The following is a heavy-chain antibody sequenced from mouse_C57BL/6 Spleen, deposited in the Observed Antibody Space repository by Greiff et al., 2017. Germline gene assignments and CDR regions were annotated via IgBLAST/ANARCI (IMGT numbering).Heavy chain of an antibody. CDR1: SYAFSSYW. CDR2: IYPGDGDT. J-gene: IGHJ4*01. D-gene: IGHD5-5*01. CDR3: ARPYLHAMDY. Sequence: VKVVESGAELVKPGASVKISCKASSYAFSSYWMNWVKQRPGKGLEWIGQIYPGDGDTNYNGKFKGKATLTADKSSSTAYMQLSSLTSEDSAVYFCARPYLHAMDYWGQGTSVTVSS. V-gene: IGHV1-80*01.